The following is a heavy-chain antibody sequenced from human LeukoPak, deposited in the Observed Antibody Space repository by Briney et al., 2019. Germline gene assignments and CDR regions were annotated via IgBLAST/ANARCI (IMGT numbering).Heavy chain of an antibody. CDR2: IYYSGST. Sequence: PSETLSLTCTVSGGSISSYYWSWIRQPPGKGLEWIGYIYYSGSTNYNPSLKSRVTISVDTSKNQFSLKLSSVTAADTAVYYCARAIAARQIFYYYYYMDVWGKGTTVTVSS. D-gene: IGHD6-6*01. V-gene: IGHV4-59*01. CDR3: ARAIAARQIFYYYYYMDV. CDR1: GGSISSYY. J-gene: IGHJ6*03.